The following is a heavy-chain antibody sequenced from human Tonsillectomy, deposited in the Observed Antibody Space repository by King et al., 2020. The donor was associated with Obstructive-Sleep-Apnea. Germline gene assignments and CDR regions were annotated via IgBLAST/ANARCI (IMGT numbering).Heavy chain of an antibody. CDR1: GFTFSSYS. D-gene: IGHD3-10*01. Sequence: VQLVESGGGLVQPGGSLRLSCAASGFTFSSYSMNWVRQAPGKGLEWGSYISSSSSTIYYADSVKGRFTISRDNAKNSLYLKINSLRAEETAVYYCARGFGRGENYWGQGTLVTVSS. CDR2: ISSSSSTI. V-gene: IGHV3-48*04. J-gene: IGHJ4*02. CDR3: ARGFGRGENY.